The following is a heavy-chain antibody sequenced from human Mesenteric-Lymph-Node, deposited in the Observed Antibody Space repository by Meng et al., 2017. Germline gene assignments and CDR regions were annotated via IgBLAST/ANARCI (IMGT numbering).Heavy chain of an antibody. J-gene: IGHJ6*02. CDR2: MNPNSGNT. D-gene: IGHD3-22*01. V-gene: IGHV1-8*01. CDR1: GYTFTSYD. CDR3: ATDYYDSGPDVGYYYYGMDV. Sequence: ASVKVSCKASGYTFTSYDINWVRQATGQGLEWMGWMNPNSGNTGYAQKFQGRVTMTRNTSISTAYMELSSLRSEDTALYYCATDYYDSGPDVGYYYYGMDVWAQGTTVTVSS.